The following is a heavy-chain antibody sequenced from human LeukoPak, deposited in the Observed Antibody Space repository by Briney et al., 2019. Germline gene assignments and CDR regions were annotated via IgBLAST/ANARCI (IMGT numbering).Heavy chain of an antibody. CDR1: GYSISSGYF. CDR2: IYHSGSA. Sequence: SETLSLTCTVSGYSISSGYFWGWIRQPPGKGLEWIGTIYHSGSANYNPSLKSRVTMSVDTSKNQFSLKLTSVTAADTAVYYCASCSGGTCTIFDYWGQGTPVTVSS. J-gene: IGHJ4*02. D-gene: IGHD2-15*01. V-gene: IGHV4-38-2*02. CDR3: ASCSGGTCTIFDY.